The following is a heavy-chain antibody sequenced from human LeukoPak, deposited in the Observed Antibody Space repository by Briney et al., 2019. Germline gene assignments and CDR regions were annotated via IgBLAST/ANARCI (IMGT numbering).Heavy chain of an antibody. J-gene: IGHJ4*02. CDR3: ARPAYGASSSSEGDDY. Sequence: SETLSLTCAVYGGSFSGYYWSWIRQPPGKGLEWIGEINHSGSTNYNPSLKSRVTISVDTSKNQFSLKLSSVTAADTAVYYCARPAYGASSSSEGDDYWGQGTLVTVSS. D-gene: IGHD6-6*01. CDR1: GGSFSGYY. CDR2: INHSGST. V-gene: IGHV4-34*01.